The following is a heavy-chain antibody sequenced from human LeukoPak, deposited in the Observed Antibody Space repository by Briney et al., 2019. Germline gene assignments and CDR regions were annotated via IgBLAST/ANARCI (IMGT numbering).Heavy chain of an antibody. Sequence: ASVKVSCKASGYTFTSYGISWVRQAPGQGLEWMGWISAYNGNTNYAQRLQGRVTMTTDTSTSTAYMELRSLRSDDTAVYYCARGSYYDSSGYYYTFDYWGQGTLVTVSS. V-gene: IGHV1-18*01. J-gene: IGHJ4*02. CDR1: GYTFTSYG. CDR3: ARGSYYDSSGYYYTFDY. CDR2: ISAYNGNT. D-gene: IGHD3-22*01.